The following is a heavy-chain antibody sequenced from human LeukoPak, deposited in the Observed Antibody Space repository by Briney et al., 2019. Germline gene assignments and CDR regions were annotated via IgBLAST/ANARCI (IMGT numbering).Heavy chain of an antibody. J-gene: IGHJ6*03. CDR3: AVGYCSSTSCLDYYYYMDV. V-gene: IGHV1-69*05. CDR2: IIPIFGTA. D-gene: IGHD2-2*01. Sequence: SVKVSCKASGGTFSSYAISWVRQAPGQGLEWMGGIIPIFGTANYAQKFQGRVTITTDESTSTAYMELSSLRSEDTAVYYCAVGYCSSTSCLDYYYYMDVWGKGTTVTVSS. CDR1: GGTFSSYA.